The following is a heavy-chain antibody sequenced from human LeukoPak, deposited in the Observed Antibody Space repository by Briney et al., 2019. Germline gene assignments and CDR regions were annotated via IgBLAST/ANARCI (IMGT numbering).Heavy chain of an antibody. CDR3: ARPTPLEYDFWSGYHNKKYYFDY. J-gene: IGHJ4*02. V-gene: IGHV2-5*01. CDR2: IYWNDDK. CDR1: GFSLSTSGVG. D-gene: IGHD3-3*01. Sequence: SGPTLVNPTQTLTLTCTFSGFSLSTSGVGVGWIRQPPGKALEWLALIYWNDDKRYSPSLKSRLTITKDTSKNQVVLTMTNMDPVDTATYYCARPTPLEYDFWSGYHNKKYYFDYWGQGTLVTVSS.